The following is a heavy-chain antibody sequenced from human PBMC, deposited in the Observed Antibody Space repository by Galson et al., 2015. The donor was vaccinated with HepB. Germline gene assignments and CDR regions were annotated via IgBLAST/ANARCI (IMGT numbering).Heavy chain of an antibody. V-gene: IGHV3-23*01. D-gene: IGHD6-19*01. CDR1: GFTFSSYV. CDR3: AKLYTRGWFGDADY. Sequence: SLRLSCAASGFTFSSYVMSWVRQAPGKGLEWVSAISGSGGTTYYADSVKGRFTISRDNSKNTLYLQMNSLRAEDTAVYYCAKLYTRGWFGDADYWGQGTLVTVSS. J-gene: IGHJ4*02. CDR2: ISGSGGTT.